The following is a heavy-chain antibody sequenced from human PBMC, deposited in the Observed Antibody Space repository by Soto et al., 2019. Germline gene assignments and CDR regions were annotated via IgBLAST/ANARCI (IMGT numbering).Heavy chain of an antibody. V-gene: IGHV4-31*01. CDR3: AREGGIVGATAADY. CDR1: GGSISSGGYY. CDR2: IYYSGST. Sequence: QVQLQESGPGLVKPSQTLSLTCTVSGGSISSGGYYWSWIRQHPGKGLEWIGDIYYSGSTYYNPSLKSPVNISVETSKNQFCLKPSSVTAAELAVYYCAREGGIVGATAADYWGQGTLVTVSS. D-gene: IGHD1-26*01. J-gene: IGHJ4*02.